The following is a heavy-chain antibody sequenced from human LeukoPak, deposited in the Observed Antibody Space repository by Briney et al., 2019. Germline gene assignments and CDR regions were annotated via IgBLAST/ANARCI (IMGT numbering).Heavy chain of an antibody. D-gene: IGHD5-12*01. V-gene: IGHV4-30-4*01. J-gene: IGHJ4*02. CDR3: ARVVWFAGYLFRYYFDY. Sequence: PSQTLSLTCTVSGGSISSDDHYWSWIRQPPGKGLEWIGNIYYSGSTYYNPSLKSRVTISVDTSKNQFSLKLTSVTAADTAVYYCARVVWFAGYLFRYYFDYWGQGTLVTVSS. CDR1: GGSISSDDHY. CDR2: IYYSGST.